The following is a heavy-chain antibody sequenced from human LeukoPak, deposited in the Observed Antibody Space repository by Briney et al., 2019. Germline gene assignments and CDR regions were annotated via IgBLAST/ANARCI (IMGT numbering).Heavy chain of an antibody. CDR3: ARELTQSGSYYGDFDY. V-gene: IGHV1-2*02. CDR1: RYTFTDYY. Sequence: ASVKDSCKASRYTFTDYYIHWVRQAPEQGLEWMGWINPNSGDTNYAQKFQGRVTMTRDTSISTAYMELSRLRSDDTAVYYCARELTQSGSYYGDFDYWGQGTLLTVSS. J-gene: IGHJ4*02. CDR2: INPNSGDT. D-gene: IGHD1-26*01.